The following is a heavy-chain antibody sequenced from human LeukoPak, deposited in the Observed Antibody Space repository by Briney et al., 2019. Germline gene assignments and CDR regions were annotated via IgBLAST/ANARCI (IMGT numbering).Heavy chain of an antibody. Sequence: GGSLRLSSAASGFTFSSYWMHWVRHAPGKGLVWVSRINSDGSSTSYADSVKGRFTISRDNAKNTLYLQMNSLRAEDTAVYYCAKGGPSITGTLFFDYWGQGTLVTVSS. J-gene: IGHJ4*02. CDR3: AKGGPSITGTLFFDY. D-gene: IGHD1-20*01. CDR1: GFTFSSYW. CDR2: INSDGSST. V-gene: IGHV3-74*01.